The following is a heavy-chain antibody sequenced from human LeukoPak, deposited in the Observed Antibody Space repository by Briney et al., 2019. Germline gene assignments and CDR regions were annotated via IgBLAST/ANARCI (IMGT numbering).Heavy chain of an antibody. CDR2: IYYSGST. V-gene: IGHV4-39*01. J-gene: IGHJ4*02. Sequence: SETLSLTRTVSGGSISSSSYYWGWIRQPPRKGLEWIGSIYYSGSTYYNPSLKSRVTISVDTSKNQFSLKLSSVTAADTAVYYCAGLSGSSIDYWGQGTLVTVSS. CDR1: GGSISSSSYY. D-gene: IGHD1-26*01. CDR3: AGLSGSSIDY.